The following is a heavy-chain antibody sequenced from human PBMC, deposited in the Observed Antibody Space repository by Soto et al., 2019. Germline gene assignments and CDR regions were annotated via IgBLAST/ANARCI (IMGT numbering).Heavy chain of an antibody. D-gene: IGHD1-1*01. V-gene: IGHV4-39*01. CDR1: GGSIVTSSYY. CDR2: IYYSGNT. Sequence: SETLSLTCTVSGGSIVTSSYYWGWIRQPPGKGLEWLGHIYYSGNTYYHPSLKSRGTISVDTSRNQFSLRLSSVTAADTAVYYCARLPQEYNYYGMDVWGQGTTVTVSS. J-gene: IGHJ6*02. CDR3: ARLPQEYNYYGMDV.